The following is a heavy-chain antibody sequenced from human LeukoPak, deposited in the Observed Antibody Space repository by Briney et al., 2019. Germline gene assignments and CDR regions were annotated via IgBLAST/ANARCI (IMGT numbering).Heavy chain of an antibody. J-gene: IGHJ4*02. CDR1: GGTFSSYA. D-gene: IGHD3-3*01. CDR3: ARAFSSITIIDLFDY. Sequence: ASVKVSCKASGGTFSSYAISWVRQAPGQGLEWMGGIIPIFGTANYAQKFQGRVTITADESTSTAYMELSSLRSEDTAVYYCARAFSSITIIDLFDYWGQGTLVTVSS. V-gene: IGHV1-69*13. CDR2: IIPIFGTA.